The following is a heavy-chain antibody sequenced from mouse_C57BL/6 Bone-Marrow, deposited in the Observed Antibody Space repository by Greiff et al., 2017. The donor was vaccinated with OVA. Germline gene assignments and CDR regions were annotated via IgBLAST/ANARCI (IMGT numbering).Heavy chain of an antibody. CDR1: GYTFTDYN. CDR2: INPNNGGT. V-gene: IGHV1-18*01. CDR3: ARHPIYYYGSSYWYFDV. J-gene: IGHJ1*03. Sequence: VQLKQSGPELVKPGASVKIPCKASGYTFTDYNMDWVKQSHGKSLEWIGDINPNNGGTIYNQKFKGKATLTVDKSSSTAYMELRSLTSEDTAVYYCARHPIYYYGSSYWYFDVWGTGTTVTVSS. D-gene: IGHD1-1*01.